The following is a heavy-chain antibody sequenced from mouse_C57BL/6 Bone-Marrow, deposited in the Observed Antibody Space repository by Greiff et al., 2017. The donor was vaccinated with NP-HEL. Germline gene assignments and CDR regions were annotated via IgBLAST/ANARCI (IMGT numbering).Heavy chain of an antibody. J-gene: IGHJ1*03. V-gene: IGHV1-80*01. D-gene: IGHD2-1*01. Sequence: QVQLKQSGAELVKPGASVKISCKASGYAFSSYWMNWVKQRPGKGLEWIGQIYPGDGDTNYNGKFKGKATLTADKSSSTAYMQLSSLTSEDSAVYFCARWGPYGTWYFDVWGTGTTVTVSS. CDR2: IYPGDGDT. CDR1: GYAFSSYW. CDR3: ARWGPYGTWYFDV.